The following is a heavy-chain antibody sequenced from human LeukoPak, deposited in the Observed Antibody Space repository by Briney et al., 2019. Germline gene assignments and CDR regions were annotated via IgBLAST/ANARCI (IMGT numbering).Heavy chain of an antibody. CDR1: GGSISSHY. CDR2: IYYSGST. J-gene: IGHJ4*02. D-gene: IGHD1-14*01. Sequence: SETLSLTCTVSGGSISSHYWSWIRQPPGKGLEWIGYIYYSGSTNYNPSLKCRVTISVDTSKNQFSLKLSSVTAADTAVYYCATGSLTPFDYWGQGTLVTVSS. V-gene: IGHV4-59*11. CDR3: ATGSLTPFDY.